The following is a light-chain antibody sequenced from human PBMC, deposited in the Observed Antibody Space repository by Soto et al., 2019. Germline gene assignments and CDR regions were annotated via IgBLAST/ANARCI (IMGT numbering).Light chain of an antibody. V-gene: IGKV3-20*01. J-gene: IGKJ1*01. Sequence: IVLTQSPGTLSVSRGERATLSXRASHSIIMGYLAWYQQQPXXSPRLXXXGEXSRATGIPERFSGSGSEKDFTLTISRLEPEDFAVYYCQRYGTSLTWTFGQGTKVDIK. CDR2: GEX. CDR3: QRYGTSLTWT. CDR1: HSIIMGY.